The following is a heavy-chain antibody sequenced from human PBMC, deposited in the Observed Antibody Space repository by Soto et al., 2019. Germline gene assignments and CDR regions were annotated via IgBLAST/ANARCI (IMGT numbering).Heavy chain of an antibody. CDR1: GYALTEHR. J-gene: IGHJ5*02. Sequence: ASVNGYCTTVGYALTEHRGGWGRQATEQGLEWMGWINPYNANTRYGEKVQGRVTMTTDTSSTVYMELTGLTSDDTAVYYCARDWTSPSCVSSSCPRGGWFDPWVQGTLVTVSS. CDR3: ARDWTSPSCVSSSCPRGGWFDP. V-gene: IGHV1-18*01. D-gene: IGHD2-15*01. CDR2: INPYNANT.